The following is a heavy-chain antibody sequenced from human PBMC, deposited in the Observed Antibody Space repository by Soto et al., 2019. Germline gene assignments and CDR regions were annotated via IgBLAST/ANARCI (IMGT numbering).Heavy chain of an antibody. V-gene: IGHV4-59*01. D-gene: IGHD3-22*01. CDR1: GGSISSYY. CDR2: IYYSGST. Sequence: SETLSLTCTVSGGSISSYYWSWIRQPPGKGLEWIGYIYYSGSTNYNPPLKSRVTISVDTSKNQFSLKLSSVTAADTAVYYCARLKASSGYIFDYWGQGTLVTVSS. CDR3: ARLKASSGYIFDY. J-gene: IGHJ4*02.